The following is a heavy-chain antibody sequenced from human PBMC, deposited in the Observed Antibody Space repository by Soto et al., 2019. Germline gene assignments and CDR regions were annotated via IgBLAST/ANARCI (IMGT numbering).Heavy chain of an antibody. CDR2: IIPIFGTA. Sequence: GASVEVSCKASGGRFSSCAIIWVRQANRQGREWMARIIPIFGTANYAEKFQGRVTITADESTSTAYMELSSLRSEDTAVYFCARVRRITIFGVVTEFDYCGQGTLVTVSS. CDR1: GGRFSSCA. J-gene: IGHJ4*02. V-gene: IGHV1-69*13. D-gene: IGHD3-3*01. CDR3: ARVRRITIFGVVTEFDY.